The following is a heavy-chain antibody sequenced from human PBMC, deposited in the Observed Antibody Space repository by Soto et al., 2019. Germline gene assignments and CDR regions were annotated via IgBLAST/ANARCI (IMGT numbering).Heavy chain of an antibody. J-gene: IGHJ6*02. D-gene: IGHD3-3*01. CDR1: GFTFSSYG. CDR3: AKDLTIFGVVIIRNAGMDV. Sequence: GGSLRLSCAASGFTFSSYGMHWFRQAPCKWLEWVSVISYDGSNKYYADSVKGRFTISRDNSKNTLYLQMNSLRAEDTAVYYCAKDLTIFGVVIIRNAGMDVWGQGTTVTVSS. V-gene: IGHV3-30*18. CDR2: ISYDGSNK.